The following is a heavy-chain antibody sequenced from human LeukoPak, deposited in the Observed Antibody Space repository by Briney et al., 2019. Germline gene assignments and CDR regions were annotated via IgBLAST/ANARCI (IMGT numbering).Heavy chain of an antibody. CDR2: ISYDGSNK. CDR3: ASIERPMDIVATILFDY. CDR1: GFTFSSYA. Sequence: GGSLRLSCAASGFTFSSYAMHWVRQAPGKGLEWVAVISYDGSNKYYADSVKGRFTISRDNSKNTLYLQMNSLRAEDTAVYYCASIERPMDIVATILFDYWGQGTLVTVSS. D-gene: IGHD5-12*01. J-gene: IGHJ4*02. V-gene: IGHV3-30-3*01.